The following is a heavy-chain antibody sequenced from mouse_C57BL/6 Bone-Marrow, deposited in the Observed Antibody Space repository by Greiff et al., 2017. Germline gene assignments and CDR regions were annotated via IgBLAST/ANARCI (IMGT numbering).Heavy chain of an antibody. J-gene: IGHJ1*03. V-gene: IGHV5-17*01. CDR3: AREDYYGSSDWYFDV. D-gene: IGHD1-1*01. Sequence: EVMLVESGGGLVKPGGSLKLSCAASGFTFSDYGMHWVRQAPEKGLEWVAYISSGSSTIYYADTVKGRFTISRDNATNTLFLHMTSLRSEDTAMYYCAREDYYGSSDWYFDVWGTGTTVTVSS. CDR1: GFTFSDYG. CDR2: ISSGSSTI.